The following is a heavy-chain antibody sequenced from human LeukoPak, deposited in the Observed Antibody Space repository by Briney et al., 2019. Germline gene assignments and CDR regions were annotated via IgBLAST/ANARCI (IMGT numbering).Heavy chain of an antibody. D-gene: IGHD3-22*01. V-gene: IGHV3-64*01. J-gene: IGHJ4*02. CDR1: GFTFSSYA. Sequence: TGGSLRLSCAASGFTFSSYAMNWVRQAPGKGLEYVSAISSNGGSTYYANSVKGRFTISRDNAKNSLYLQMNSLRAEDTALYYCARDYYDSSGYYHPPPDYWGQGTLVTVSS. CDR2: ISSNGGST. CDR3: ARDYYDSSGYYHPPPDY.